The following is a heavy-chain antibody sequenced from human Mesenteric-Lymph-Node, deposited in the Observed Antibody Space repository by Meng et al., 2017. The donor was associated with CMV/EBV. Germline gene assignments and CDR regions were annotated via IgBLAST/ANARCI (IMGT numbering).Heavy chain of an antibody. J-gene: IGHJ4*02. D-gene: IGHD6-19*01. CDR1: GFTFNSYA. CDR3: AKLGGNGAVAGIDY. V-gene: IGHV3-23*01. CDR2: INSSGGRT. Sequence: GGSLRLSCAASGFTFNSYAMSWVRQAPGKGLEWVSTINSSGGRTYYADSVKGRFTISRDSSKNTLYLQMNSLRAEDTAVYYCAKLGGNGAVAGIDYWGQGTLVTVSS.